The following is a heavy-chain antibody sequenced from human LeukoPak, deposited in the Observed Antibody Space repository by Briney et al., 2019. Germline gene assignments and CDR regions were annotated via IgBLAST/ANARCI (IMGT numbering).Heavy chain of an antibody. V-gene: IGHV4-59*01. CDR1: GGSISSYY. CDR2: IYYSGST. D-gene: IGHD1-26*01. J-gene: IGHJ4*02. Sequence: KPSETLSLTCTVSGGSISSYYWSWIRQPPGKGLEWIGYIYYSGSTNYNPSLKSRVTISVDTSKNQFSLKLSSVTAADTAVYYCARHRRSYLEWYFDYWGQGTLVTVSS. CDR3: ARHRRSYLEWYFDY.